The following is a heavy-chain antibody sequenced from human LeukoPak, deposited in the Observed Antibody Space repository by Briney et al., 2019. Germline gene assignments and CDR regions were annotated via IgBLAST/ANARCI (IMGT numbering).Heavy chain of an antibody. CDR1: GFTSSGSA. V-gene: IGHV3-73*01. CDR3: TRRSYCSSTSCYTLGFDP. D-gene: IGHD2-2*02. CDR2: IRSKANSYAT. Sequence: GGSLRLSCAASGFTSSGSAMHWVRQASGKGLEWVGRIRSKANSYATAYAASVKGRFTISRDDSKNTAYLQMNSLKTEDTAVYYCTRRSYCSSTSCYTLGFDPWGQGTLVTVSS. J-gene: IGHJ5*02.